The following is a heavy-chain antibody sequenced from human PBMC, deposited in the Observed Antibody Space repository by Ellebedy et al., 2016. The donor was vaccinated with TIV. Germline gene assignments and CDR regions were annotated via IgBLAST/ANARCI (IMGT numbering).Heavy chain of an antibody. J-gene: IGHJ5*02. CDR2: IRQEGDVK. V-gene: IGHV3-7*01. D-gene: IGHD4-17*01. Sequence: GESLKISCLASGFSFRSYWMAWVRQAPGKGLEWVADIRQEGDVKYYVDSVKGRFTVSRDNAQNSLYLQMKSLRVEDTAVYYCARRASYGDYAVQVNSWFDPWGQGTLVTVFS. CDR3: ARRASYGDYAVQVNSWFDP. CDR1: GFSFRSYW.